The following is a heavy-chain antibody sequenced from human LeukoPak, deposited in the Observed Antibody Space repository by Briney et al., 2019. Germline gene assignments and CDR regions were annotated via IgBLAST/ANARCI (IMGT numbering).Heavy chain of an antibody. CDR3: ARDIRLRTTIPYYFDY. CDR1: GYTFTSYG. V-gene: IGHV1-18*01. J-gene: IGHJ4*02. CDR2: ISAYNGKT. Sequence: GASVKVSCKASGYTFTSYGISWVGQAPGQGLEWMGWISAYNGKTNYAQKLEGRVSMTRDTSRRTAYMEVRRVRAEETEGDYCARDIRLRTTIPYYFDYWGQGTLVTVSS. D-gene: IGHD4-11*01.